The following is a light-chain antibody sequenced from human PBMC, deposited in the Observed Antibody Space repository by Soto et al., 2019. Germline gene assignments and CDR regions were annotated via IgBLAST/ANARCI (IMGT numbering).Light chain of an antibody. CDR3: QQYGGSPLT. V-gene: IGKV3-20*01. Sequence: EIVLTQSPGTLSLSPGERATLSCRASQSVGSNSLAWYQQKPGQAPRVLIYGASNRATGIPDRFSGSGSGTDFTLTISRLEPEDFAVYYCQQYGGSPLTFGGGTKVEIK. J-gene: IGKJ4*01. CDR2: GAS. CDR1: QSVGSNS.